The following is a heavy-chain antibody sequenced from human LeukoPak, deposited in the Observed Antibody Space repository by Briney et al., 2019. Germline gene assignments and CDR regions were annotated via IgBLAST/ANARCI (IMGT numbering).Heavy chain of an antibody. CDR1: GFTFSNAW. J-gene: IGHJ4*02. V-gene: IGHV3-15*01. D-gene: IGHD2-15*01. CDR3: SLRYCSGSSCPGY. Sequence: PGGSLRLSCAASGFTFSNAWLSWVRQAPGKGLEWVGRIKSGADGGATDYAAPVKGRFTVSRDDSKDTLYLQMNSLKTEDTAVYYCSLRYCSGSSCPGYWGQGTLVTVSS. CDR2: IKSGADGGAT.